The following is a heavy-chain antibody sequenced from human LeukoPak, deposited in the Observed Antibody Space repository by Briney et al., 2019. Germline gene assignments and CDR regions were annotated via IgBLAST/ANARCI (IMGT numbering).Heavy chain of an antibody. D-gene: IGHD3-22*01. CDR2: MNPNSGNT. Sequence: ASVKVSCKASGYSFSGDYVHWLRQAPGQGLEWMGWMNPNSGNTGYAQKFQGRVTITRNTSISTAYMELSSLRSEDTAVYYCARYYYDSSGYYGFDYWGQGTLVTVSS. CDR1: GYSFSGDY. V-gene: IGHV1-8*03. CDR3: ARYYYDSSGYYGFDY. J-gene: IGHJ4*02.